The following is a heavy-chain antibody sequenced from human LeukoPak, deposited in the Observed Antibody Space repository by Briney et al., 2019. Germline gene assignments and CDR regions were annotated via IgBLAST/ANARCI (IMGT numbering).Heavy chain of an antibody. CDR3: ARHVKREYFDY. D-gene: IGHD1-26*01. J-gene: IGHJ4*02. Sequence: SSETLSLTFTVSGGSISSYYWSWIRQPPGKGLEWIGYIYYSGSTNYNPSLKSRVTISVDTSKNQFSLKLSSVTAADTAVYYCARHVKREYFDYWGQGTLVTVSS. CDR1: GGSISSYY. V-gene: IGHV4-59*08. CDR2: IYYSGST.